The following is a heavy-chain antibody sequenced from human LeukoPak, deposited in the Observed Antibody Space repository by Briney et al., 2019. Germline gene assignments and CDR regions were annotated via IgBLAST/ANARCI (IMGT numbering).Heavy chain of an antibody. CDR2: IWYDGSNK. D-gene: IGHD3-22*01. J-gene: IGHJ4*02. CDR1: GFTFSSYG. CDR3: AKTAYNLLYYYDSSGYGDY. V-gene: IGHV3-33*06. Sequence: PGRSLRLSCAASGFTFSSYGMHWVRQAPGKGLEWVAVIWYDGSNKYYADSVKGRFTISRDNSKSTLYLQMNSLRAEDTAVYYCAKTAYNLLYYYDSSGYGDYWGQGTLVTVSS.